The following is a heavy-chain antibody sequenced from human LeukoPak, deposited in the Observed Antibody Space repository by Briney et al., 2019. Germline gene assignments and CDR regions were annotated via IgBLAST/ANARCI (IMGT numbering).Heavy chain of an antibody. V-gene: IGHV3-74*01. J-gene: IGHJ4*02. CDR1: GFTFSSCW. CDR2: INTDGSST. CDR3: ARDHYYGSGTTV. Sequence: GGSLRLSCSASGFTFSSCWMHWVRQAPGKGLVWVSRINTDGSSTNYADSVKGRFTISRDNSKNTLYLQMNSLRAEDTAVYYCARDHYYGSGTTVWGQGTLVTVSS. D-gene: IGHD3-10*01.